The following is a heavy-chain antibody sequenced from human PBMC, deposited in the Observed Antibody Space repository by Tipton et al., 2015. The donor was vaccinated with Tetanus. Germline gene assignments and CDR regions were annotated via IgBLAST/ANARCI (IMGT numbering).Heavy chain of an antibody. CDR2: IYYRGST. Sequence: TLSLTCTVSGGSITSGGYYWSWIRQHPGKGLEWIGDIYYRGSTYYNPSLKSRVTISVDTSKNQFFLKLNSVTAADTAVYYCARDQARGARGWNYFDYWGQGTLVTVSS. D-gene: IGHD1-26*01. V-gene: IGHV4-31*03. J-gene: IGHJ4*02. CDR1: GGSITSGGYY. CDR3: ARDQARGARGWNYFDY.